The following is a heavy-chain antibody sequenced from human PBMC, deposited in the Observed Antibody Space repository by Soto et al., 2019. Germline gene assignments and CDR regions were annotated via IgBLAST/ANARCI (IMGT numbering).Heavy chain of an antibody. D-gene: IGHD3-10*01. CDR3: ARDLDGSGSYYTDY. Sequence: ASVKVSCKASGYTFTKYGISWLRQAPGQGLEWMGWISHWGKTNYAQKLQGRVTMTTDTSASTAFMELRSLRSDDTAMYFCARDLDGSGSYYTDYWGQGTLVTVSS. CDR1: GYTFTKYG. CDR2: ISHWGKT. J-gene: IGHJ4*02. V-gene: IGHV1-18*01.